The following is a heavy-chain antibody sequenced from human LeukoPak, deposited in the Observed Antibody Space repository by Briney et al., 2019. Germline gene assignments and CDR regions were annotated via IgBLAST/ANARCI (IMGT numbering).Heavy chain of an antibody. D-gene: IGHD1-26*01. J-gene: IGHJ4*02. V-gene: IGHV1-2*02. CDR2: INPNSGGT. Sequence: ASVKVSCKASGYTFTGYYMHWVRQAPGQGLEWMGWINPNSGGTNYAQKFQGRVAMTRDTSISTAYMELSRLRSDDTDVYYCARAPYSGSYSGNYWGQGTLVTVSS. CDR1: GYTFTGYY. CDR3: ARAPYSGSYSGNY.